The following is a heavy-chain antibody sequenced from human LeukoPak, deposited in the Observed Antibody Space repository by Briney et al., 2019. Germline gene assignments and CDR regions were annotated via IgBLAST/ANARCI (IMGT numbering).Heavy chain of an antibody. D-gene: IGHD3-10*01. J-gene: IGHJ4*02. CDR1: GGSISSGGYY. CDR3: ARSGSEVIDY. Sequence: SETLSLTCTVSGGSISSGGYYWGWIRQPPGKGLEWIGSIYYSGSTYYNPSLKSRVTISVDTSKNQFSLKLSSVTAADTAVYYCARSGSEVIDYWGQGTLVTVSS. CDR2: IYYSGST. V-gene: IGHV4-39*01.